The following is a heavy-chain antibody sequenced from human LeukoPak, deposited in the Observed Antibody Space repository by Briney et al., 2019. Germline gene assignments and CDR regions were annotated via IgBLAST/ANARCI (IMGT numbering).Heavy chain of an antibody. Sequence: ASVKVSCKASGYTFASYYKHWVRQAPGQGLEWMGIINPSGGSTSYAQKFQGRVTMTRDTSTSTVYMELSSLRSEDTAVYYCARRMTTRSAFDIWGQGTMVTVSS. V-gene: IGHV1-46*01. CDR1: GYTFASYY. CDR2: INPSGGST. CDR3: ARRMTTRSAFDI. D-gene: IGHD4-17*01. J-gene: IGHJ3*02.